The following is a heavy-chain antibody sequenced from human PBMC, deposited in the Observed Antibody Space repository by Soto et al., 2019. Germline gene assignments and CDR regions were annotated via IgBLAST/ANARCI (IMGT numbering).Heavy chain of an antibody. Sequence: QVQLQESGPGLVKPSETLSLTCTVSGGSISTYYWSWIRQPPGKGLDWIGYIYYTGSTNYNPSRKSRVTISVDTSKNEFSLKLSSMTAADTAVYYCARGRPWELYDYWGQGTLVTVSS. V-gene: IGHV4-59*12. CDR2: IYYTGST. CDR1: GGSISTYY. D-gene: IGHD1-26*01. J-gene: IGHJ4*02. CDR3: ARGRPWELYDY.